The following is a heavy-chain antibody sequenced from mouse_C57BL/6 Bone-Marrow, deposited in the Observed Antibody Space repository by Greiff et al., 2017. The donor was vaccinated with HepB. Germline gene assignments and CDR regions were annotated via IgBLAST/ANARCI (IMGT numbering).Heavy chain of an antibody. CDR2: IDPSDSYT. Sequence: QVHVKQSGAELVRPGTSVKLSCKASGYTFTSYWMHWVKQRPGQGLEWIGVIDPSDSYTNYNQKFKGKATLTVDTSSSTAYMQLSSLTSEDSAVYYCARRGLDPRRRDFDYWGQGTTLTVSS. CDR3: ARRGLDPRRRDFDY. D-gene: IGHD2-12*01. V-gene: IGHV1-59*01. CDR1: GYTFTSYW. J-gene: IGHJ2*01.